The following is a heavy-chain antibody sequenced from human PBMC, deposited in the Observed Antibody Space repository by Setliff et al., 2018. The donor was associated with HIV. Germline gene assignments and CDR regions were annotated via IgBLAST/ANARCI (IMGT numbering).Heavy chain of an antibody. D-gene: IGHD6-13*01. CDR2: IHYSGST. J-gene: IGHJ6*03. CDR1: GGSFSDYY. V-gene: IGHV4-34*01. CDR3: AGGEVRSRYVSSRAPFYHYYYYMDV. Sequence: SETLSLTCFVYGGSFSDYYWTWIRQPPEKGLEWIGKIHYSGSTDYNSSLRSRVTISVDTSKNQISLKLTSVTAADTAVYYCAGGEVRSRYVSSRAPFYHYYYYMDVWGKGTTVTVSS.